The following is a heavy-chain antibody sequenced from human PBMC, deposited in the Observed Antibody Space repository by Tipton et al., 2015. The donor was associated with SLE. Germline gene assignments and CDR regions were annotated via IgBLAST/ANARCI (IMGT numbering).Heavy chain of an antibody. CDR3: AKDLFGAYDYVWGSYRPRVESAFDI. Sequence: SLRLSCAASGFTFSSYSMNWVRQAPGKGLEWVSSISSSSSYIYYADSVKGRFTISRDNSKNTLYLQMNSLRAEDTAVYYCAKDLFGAYDYVWGSYRPRVESAFDIWGQGTMVTVSS. V-gene: IGHV3-21*01. J-gene: IGHJ3*02. D-gene: IGHD3-16*02. CDR1: GFTFSSYS. CDR2: ISSSSSYI.